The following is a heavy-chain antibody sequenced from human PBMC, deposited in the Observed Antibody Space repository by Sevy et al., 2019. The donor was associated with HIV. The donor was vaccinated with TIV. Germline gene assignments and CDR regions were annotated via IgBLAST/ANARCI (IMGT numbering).Heavy chain of an antibody. Sequence: GGSLRLSCAASGFTFSKYSMSWVRQPPGKGLEWVSTLSFGCGEINYADSVKGRFTISRANSKSSLYLQMNNLRPEDTAVYYCAREGCTKPHDYWGQGTLVTVSS. CDR2: LSFGCGEI. V-gene: IGHV3-23*01. D-gene: IGHD2-8*01. CDR1: GFTFSKYS. J-gene: IGHJ4*02. CDR3: AREGCTKPHDY.